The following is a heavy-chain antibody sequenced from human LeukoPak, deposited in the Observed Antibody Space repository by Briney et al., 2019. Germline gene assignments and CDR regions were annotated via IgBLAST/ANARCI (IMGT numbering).Heavy chain of an antibody. CDR2: IYYSGTT. Sequence: ASETLSLTCSVSGGSISSPNHDWAWIRQPPGQGLEWIGSIYYSGTTYYNLSLKSRVTLSVNTSQNQFSLKLSSVTAADTAIYFCARSLGANTWVGNWFDPWGQGTLVTVSP. V-gene: IGHV4-39*01. CDR3: ARSLGANTWVGNWFDP. J-gene: IGHJ5*02. D-gene: IGHD3-10*01. CDR1: GGSISSPNHD.